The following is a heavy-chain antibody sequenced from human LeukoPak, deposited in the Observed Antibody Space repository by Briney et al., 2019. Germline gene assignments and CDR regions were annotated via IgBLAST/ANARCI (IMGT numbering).Heavy chain of an antibody. CDR1: GGTFTTYA. J-gene: IGHJ4*02. V-gene: IGHV1-69*04. D-gene: IGHD2/OR15-2a*01. CDR3: ARLSPNNRAIDY. CDR2: IIPILGIP. Sequence: ASVKVSCKASGGTFTTYAISWVRQAPGQGLEWMGRIIPILGIPQYAQKFQGRVTINADESTSTAYMELSSLRSEDTAVYYCARLSPNNRAIDYWGQGTLVTVSS.